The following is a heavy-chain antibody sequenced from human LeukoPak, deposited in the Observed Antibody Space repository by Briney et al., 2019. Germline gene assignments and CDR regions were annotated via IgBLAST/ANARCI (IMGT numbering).Heavy chain of an antibody. V-gene: IGHV4-34*01. D-gene: IGHD3-10*01. J-gene: IGHJ4*02. CDR2: INHSGST. CDR1: GGSFSGYY. CDR3: ARYRWVKGITMVRGVGFDY. Sequence: SETLSLTCAVYGGSFSGYYWSWIRQPPGKGLEWIGEINHSGSTNYNPSLKSRVTISVDTSKNQFSLKLSSVTAADTAVYYCARYRWVKGITMVRGVGFDYWGRGTLVTVSS.